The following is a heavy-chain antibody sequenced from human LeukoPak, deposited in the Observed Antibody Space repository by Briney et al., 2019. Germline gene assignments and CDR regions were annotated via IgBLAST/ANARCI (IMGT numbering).Heavy chain of an antibody. CDR3: ARDLHYYVAMDV. CDR2: ISYDGSNK. CDR1: GFTFSSYG. J-gene: IGHJ6*02. D-gene: IGHD3-10*02. Sequence: GGSLRLSCAASGFTFSSYGMHWVRQAPGKGLEWVAVISYDGSNKYHADSVKGRFTISRDNSKNTLFLQLHNLRVEDTALYYCARDLHYYVAMDVWGQGTTVTVSS. V-gene: IGHV3-30*03.